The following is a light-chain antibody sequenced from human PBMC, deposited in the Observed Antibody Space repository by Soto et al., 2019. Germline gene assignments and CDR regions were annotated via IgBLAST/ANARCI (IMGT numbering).Light chain of an antibody. CDR2: KAF. Sequence: IQLTQSPSSLSASVGDRVAITCRASQSISPWLAWYQQKPGKAPKLLIYKAFSLQSGVPSRFSGSGSGTEFTLTINSLQPDDFATYYCQQYNSYSTFGQGTKVDIK. CDR3: QQYNSYST. J-gene: IGKJ1*01. V-gene: IGKV1-5*03. CDR1: QSISPW.